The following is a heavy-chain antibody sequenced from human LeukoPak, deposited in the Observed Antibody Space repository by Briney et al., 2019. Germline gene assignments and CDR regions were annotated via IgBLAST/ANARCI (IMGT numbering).Heavy chain of an antibody. J-gene: IGHJ4*02. CDR1: GGSISSYY. Sequence: SETLSLTCTVSGGSISSYYWSRIRQPPGKGLEWIGYIYYSGSTNYNPSLKSRVTISVDTSKNQFSLKLSSVTAADTAVYYCARSNSRPRTQPFDYWGQGTLVTVSS. CDR2: IYYSGST. CDR3: ARSNSRPRTQPFDY. V-gene: IGHV4-59*01. D-gene: IGHD6-13*01.